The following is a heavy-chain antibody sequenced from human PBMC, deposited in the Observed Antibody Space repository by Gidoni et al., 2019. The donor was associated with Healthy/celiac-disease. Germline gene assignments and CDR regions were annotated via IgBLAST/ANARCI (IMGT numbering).Heavy chain of an antibody. CDR1: GFTFSRYS. V-gene: IGHV3-21*01. CDR3: ARGTKGYCSSTSCYTADY. D-gene: IGHD2-2*02. Sequence: EVQLVESGGGLVKPGGSLRLPCAASGFTFSRYSMNWVSQDQGKGREWVSYISSSSSYRDYADSVKGRFTISRDKDKNSLYLQMNSLRAEDTAVYYCARGTKGYCSSTSCYTADYWGQGTLVTVSS. J-gene: IGHJ4*02. CDR2: ISSSSSYR.